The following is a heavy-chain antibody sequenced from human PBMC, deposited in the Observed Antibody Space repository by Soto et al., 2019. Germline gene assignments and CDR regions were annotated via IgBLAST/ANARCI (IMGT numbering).Heavy chain of an antibody. CDR3: TKDLNEYSSGWGDY. V-gene: IGHV3-74*01. CDR1: GFTFSTYW. D-gene: IGHD6-19*01. CDR2: IKSDGSIT. J-gene: IGHJ4*02. Sequence: PGGSLRLSCAASGFTFSTYWMHWVRQAPGKGLVWVSRIKSDGSITSYADSVKVRFTISRDNAKSTLYLQMNSLSADDTAVYYCTKDLNEYSSGWGDYWGQGILVTVSS.